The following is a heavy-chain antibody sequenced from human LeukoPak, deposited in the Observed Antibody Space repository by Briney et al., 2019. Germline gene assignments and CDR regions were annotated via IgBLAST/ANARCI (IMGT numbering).Heavy chain of an antibody. CDR1: GFSLSTRGVG. D-gene: IGHD3-10*01. J-gene: IGHJ4*02. CDR3: ARTATISVVRGPDPIGYFDY. CDR2: IYWDDDK. V-gene: IGHV2-5*02. Sequence: SGPTLVNPTQTLTLTCTFSGFSLSTRGVGMGWIRQPPGKALEWLALIYWDDDKRYSPSLKSRLAITKDTSKNKVVLTMTNMDPVGAATYYCARTATISVVRGPDPIGYFDYWGQGNLVTVSS.